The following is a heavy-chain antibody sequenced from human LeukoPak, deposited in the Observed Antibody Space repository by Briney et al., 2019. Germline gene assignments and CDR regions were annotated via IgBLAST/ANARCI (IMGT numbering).Heavy chain of an antibody. J-gene: IGHJ4*02. Sequence: ASVKVSCKASGYTFTGYYMHWVRQAPGQGLEWMGWISAYNGNTNYAQKLQGRVTMTTDTSTSTAYMELRSLRSDDTAVYYCARDRDTGQFDYWGQGTLVTVSS. CDR2: ISAYNGNT. CDR3: ARDRDTGQFDY. V-gene: IGHV1-18*04. CDR1: GYTFTGYY. D-gene: IGHD1-1*01.